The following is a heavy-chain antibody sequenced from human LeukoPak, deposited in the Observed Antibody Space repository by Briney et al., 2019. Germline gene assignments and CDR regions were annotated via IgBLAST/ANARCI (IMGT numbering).Heavy chain of an antibody. V-gene: IGHV5-51*01. CDR3: ARLRVGSSSYNWFDP. CDR1: GYSFTSYW. CDR2: IYPGDSDT. Sequence: GESLKISCKGTGYSFTSYWIGWVRQMPGKGLEWMGIIYPGDSDTRYSPSFQGQVTISADKSISTAYLQWSSLKASDTAMYYCARLRVGSSSYNWFDPWGQGTLVTVSS. J-gene: IGHJ5*02. D-gene: IGHD6-13*01.